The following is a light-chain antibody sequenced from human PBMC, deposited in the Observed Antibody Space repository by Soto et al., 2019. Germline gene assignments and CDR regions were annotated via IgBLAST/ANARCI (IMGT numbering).Light chain of an antibody. CDR3: QQYGTSPWT. V-gene: IGKV3-20*01. J-gene: IGKJ1*01. Sequence: EIVLTQSPGTLSLSPGERATLSCRASQTVINTYVAWYQQKPGQPPRLLIYDASTRATGIPDRFSGSGSGTDFTLTISRLGHEDFAVYYCQQYGTSPWTFGQGTKVDIK. CDR2: DAS. CDR1: QTVINTY.